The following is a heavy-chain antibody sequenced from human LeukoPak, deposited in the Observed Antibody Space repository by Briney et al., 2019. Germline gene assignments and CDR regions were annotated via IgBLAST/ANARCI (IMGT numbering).Heavy chain of an antibody. D-gene: IGHD6-13*01. CDR1: GGSISSYY. J-gene: IGHJ4*02. CDR2: IYYSGST. V-gene: IGHV4-59*08. Sequence: ETLSLTCTVSGGSISSYYWSWIRPPPGKGLEWIGYIYYSGSTNYNPSLKSRVTISVDTSKNQFSLKLSSVTAADTAVYYCARHEGYSSSQPFGYWGQGTLVTVSS. CDR3: ARHEGYSSSQPFGY.